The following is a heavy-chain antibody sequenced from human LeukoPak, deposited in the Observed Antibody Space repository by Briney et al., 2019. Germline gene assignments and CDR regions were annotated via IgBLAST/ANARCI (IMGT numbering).Heavy chain of an antibody. J-gene: IGHJ4*02. CDR2: ISPSGGIT. V-gene: IGHV3-23*01. CDR3: AKPYYYDSSGYPYYFDY. Sequence: PGGSLRLSCAASGFTFSSHGMNWVRQAPGKGLEWVSGISPSGGITYYTDSVKGRFTISRDNSKNTLYLQMNSLRAEDTAVYYCAKPYYYDSSGYPYYFDYWGQGTLVTVSS. D-gene: IGHD3-22*01. CDR1: GFTFSSHG.